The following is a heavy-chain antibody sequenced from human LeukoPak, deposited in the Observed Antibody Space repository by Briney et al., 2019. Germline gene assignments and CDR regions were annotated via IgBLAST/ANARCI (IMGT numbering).Heavy chain of an antibody. J-gene: IGHJ5*02. CDR1: GYTFTSYA. CDR2: INTNTGNP. CDR3: ASPAATRVSSSGRVGATNTTQGWFDP. Sequence: ASVKVSCKASGYTFTSYAMNWVRQAPGQGLEWMGWINTNTGNPTYAQGFTGRFVFSLDTSVSTAYLQISSLKAEDTAVYYCASPAATRVSSSGRVGATNTTQGWFDPWGQGTLVTVSS. V-gene: IGHV7-4-1*02. D-gene: IGHD1-26*01.